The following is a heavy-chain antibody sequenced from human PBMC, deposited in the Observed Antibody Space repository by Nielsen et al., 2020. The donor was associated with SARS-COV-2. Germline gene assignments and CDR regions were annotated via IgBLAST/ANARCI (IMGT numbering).Heavy chain of an antibody. CDR3: ARARFRWSSPEGYYFDN. D-gene: IGHD2-15*01. Sequence: SETLSLTCTVSAASVSSSGYFWGWIRQPPGKGLECIGSIHYSGRTYYSPSLTSRVTMSVDTSKNQFSLLLTSVTGADTAVYYCARARFRWSSPEGYYFDNWGQGTLVTVSS. J-gene: IGHJ4*02. V-gene: IGHV4-39*07. CDR2: IHYSGRT. CDR1: AASVSSSGYF.